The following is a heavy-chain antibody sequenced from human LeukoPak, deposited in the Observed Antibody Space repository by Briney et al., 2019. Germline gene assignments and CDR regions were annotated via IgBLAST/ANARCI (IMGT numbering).Heavy chain of an antibody. CDR3: ARLAAAAFGFDY. CDR1: GFTFSSYW. CDR2: IYYSGST. D-gene: IGHD6-13*01. J-gene: IGHJ4*02. Sequence: GSLRLSCAASGFTFSSYWMSWVRQPPGKGLEWIGSIYYSGSTYYNPSLKSRVTISVDTSKNQFSLKLSSVTAADTAVYYCARLAAAAFGFDYWGQGTLVTVSS. V-gene: IGHV4-39*01.